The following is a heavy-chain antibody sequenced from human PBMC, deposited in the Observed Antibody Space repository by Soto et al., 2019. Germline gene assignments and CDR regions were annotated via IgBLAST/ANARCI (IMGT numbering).Heavy chain of an antibody. CDR1: XYGFTSYG. Sequence: LGESLKICGXGSXYGFTSYGIGWVRQMPGKGLEWMGIIYPGDSDTRYSPSFQGQVTISADKSISTAYLQWSSLKASDTAMYYCARPARGYSYVGWFDPWGQGTLVTVSS. D-gene: IGHD5-18*01. CDR2: IYPGDSDT. V-gene: IGHV5-51*01. CDR3: ARPARGYSYVGWFDP. J-gene: IGHJ5*02.